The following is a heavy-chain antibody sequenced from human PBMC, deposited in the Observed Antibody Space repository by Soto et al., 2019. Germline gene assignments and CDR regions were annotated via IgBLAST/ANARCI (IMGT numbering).Heavy chain of an antibody. D-gene: IGHD6-19*01. CDR2: IYHSGST. CDR1: GGSISSSNW. J-gene: IGHJ4*02. V-gene: IGHV4-4*02. Sequence: QVQLQESGPGLVKPSGTLSLTCAVSGGSISSSNWWNWVRQPPGKGLEWIGEIYHSGSTNYNPSLKSRVTISLDKAKDPFSLKLNSVTAADTAVYYCARDPKGYSSGWYEYWGQGTLVTVSS. CDR3: ARDPKGYSSGWYEY.